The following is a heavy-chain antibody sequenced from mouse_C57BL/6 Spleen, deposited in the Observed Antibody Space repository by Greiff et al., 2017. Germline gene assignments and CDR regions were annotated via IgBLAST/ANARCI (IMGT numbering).Heavy chain of an antibody. CDR1: GYSFTGYY. V-gene: IGHV1-42*01. Sequence: VQLQQSGPELVKPGASVKISCKASGYSFTGYYMNWVKQSPEKSLEWIGEINPSTGGTTYNQKFKAKATLPVDKSSSTAYMQLKSLTSEDAAVYYCARRYYGSSYAMDYWGQGTSVTVSS. J-gene: IGHJ4*01. D-gene: IGHD1-1*01. CDR3: ARRYYGSSYAMDY. CDR2: INPSTGGT.